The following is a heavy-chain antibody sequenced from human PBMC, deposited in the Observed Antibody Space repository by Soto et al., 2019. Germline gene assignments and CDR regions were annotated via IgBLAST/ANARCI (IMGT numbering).Heavy chain of an antibody. CDR1: GYSFTSYD. D-gene: IGHD1-1*01. Sequence: QVHLVQSGAEVKKPGASVKVSCKASGYSFTSYDINWVRQATGQGLEWLGWMNPNSGNTGYAQKFQGRVTMTRDTSISTAYMELSSLGSEDTAIYYCARNLPNTGRFDNWGQGTLVTVSS. V-gene: IGHV1-8*01. J-gene: IGHJ4*02. CDR2: MNPNSGNT. CDR3: ARNLPNTGRFDN.